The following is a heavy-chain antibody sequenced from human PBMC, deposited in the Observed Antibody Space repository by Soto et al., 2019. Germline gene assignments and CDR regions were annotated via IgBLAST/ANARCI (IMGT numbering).Heavy chain of an antibody. CDR1: GGAIGSHS. Sequence: SETLSLTCTISGGAIGSHSWTWIRQPAGKGLEWIGRIYSSGSTQYNPSLQSRVTMSLDTSKNQFSLRLESVTAADTAVYYCARGQRFSDWFDPWGQGTLVTVSS. V-gene: IGHV4-4*07. CDR3: ARGQRFSDWFDP. CDR2: IYSSGST. D-gene: IGHD3-3*01. J-gene: IGHJ5*02.